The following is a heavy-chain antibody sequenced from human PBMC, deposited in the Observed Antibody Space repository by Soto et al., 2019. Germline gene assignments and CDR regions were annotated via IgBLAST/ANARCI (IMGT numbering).Heavy chain of an antibody. CDR3: ARQITNVDAFDI. D-gene: IGHD1-20*01. CDR1: GGSISSSTYY. Sequence: QLQLQESGPGLVKPSETLSLTCTVSGGSISSSTYYWGWIRQPPGKGLEWIGSGYYSGSTYYNPSLESRVTISVDTSKNQFSLKLSSVTAADTAVYYCARQITNVDAFDIWGQGTMVTVSS. J-gene: IGHJ3*02. CDR2: GYYSGST. V-gene: IGHV4-39*01.